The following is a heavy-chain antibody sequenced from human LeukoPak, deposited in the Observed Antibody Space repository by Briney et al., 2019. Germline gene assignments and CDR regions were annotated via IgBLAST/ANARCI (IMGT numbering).Heavy chain of an antibody. CDR2: ISGSGGST. Sequence: PGGSLRLSCAASGFTFSNYHMNWVRRAPGKGLEWVSAISGSGGSTYYADSVKGRFTISRDNSKNTLYLQMNSLRAEDTAVYYCAKDRGTLPVLDYWGQGTLVTVSS. CDR1: GFTFSNYH. V-gene: IGHV3-23*01. CDR3: AKDRGTLPVLDY. J-gene: IGHJ4*02.